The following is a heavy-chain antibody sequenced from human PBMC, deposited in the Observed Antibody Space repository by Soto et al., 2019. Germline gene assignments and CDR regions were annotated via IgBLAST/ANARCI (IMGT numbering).Heavy chain of an antibody. Sequence: SLTCTVSGGSISSSSYYWAWIRQPPGKGLEWIGSIYYSGSTYYNPSLKSRVTISGDTSNHQFSLKLSSVTAADTAVYYCARTGLVGLDFDYWGQGTQVTVSS. D-gene: IGHD6-19*01. V-gene: IGHV4-39*01. CDR3: ARTGLVGLDFDY. CDR2: IYYSGST. CDR1: GGSISSSSYY. J-gene: IGHJ4*02.